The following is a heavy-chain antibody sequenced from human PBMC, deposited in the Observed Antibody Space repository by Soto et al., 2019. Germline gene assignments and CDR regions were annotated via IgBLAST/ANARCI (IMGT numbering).Heavy chain of an antibody. V-gene: IGHV3-73*01. CDR2: IRSKANSYAT. CDR3: TREILGYCSSTSCYTIQGVFDP. D-gene: IGHD2-2*02. J-gene: IGHJ5*02. CDR1: GFTFSGSA. Sequence: PGGSLRLSCAASGFTFSGSAMHWVRQASGKGLEWVGRIRSKANSYATAYAASVKGRFTISRDDSKNTAYLQMNSLKTEDTAVYYCTREILGYCSSTSCYTIQGVFDPWGQGTLVTVSS.